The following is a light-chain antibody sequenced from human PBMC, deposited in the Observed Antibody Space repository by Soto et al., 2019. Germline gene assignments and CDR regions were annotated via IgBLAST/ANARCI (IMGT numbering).Light chain of an antibody. CDR2: GAS. V-gene: IGKV3-20*01. CDR3: QQYGNSPLT. CDR1: QSVSSN. J-gene: IGKJ4*01. Sequence: TVLTQSPGTLSLSPCGRATLSCRASQSVSSNFAWYQQKPGQAPRLLIYGASSRATGIPDRFSGSGSGTDFTLTISRLEPEDFAVYYCQQYGNSPLTFGGGTKVDIK.